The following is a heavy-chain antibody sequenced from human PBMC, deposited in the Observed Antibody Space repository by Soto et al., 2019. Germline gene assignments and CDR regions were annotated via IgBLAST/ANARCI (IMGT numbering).Heavy chain of an antibody. D-gene: IGHD6-6*01. CDR3: ASSFSSPPDY. CDR1: GSTFGSYA. J-gene: IGHJ4*02. Sequence: GGSLRLSVAASGSTFGSYAMSWARQAPGKGLEWVSGINWNGGSTGYADSVKGRFTISRDNAKNSLYLQMNSLRAEDTALYYCASSFSSPPDYWGQGTLVTVSS. V-gene: IGHV3-20*03. CDR2: INWNGGST.